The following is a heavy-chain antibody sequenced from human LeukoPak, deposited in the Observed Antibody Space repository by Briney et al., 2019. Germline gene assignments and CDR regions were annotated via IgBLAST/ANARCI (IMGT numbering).Heavy chain of an antibody. CDR1: GYTFTSYA. CDR3: ARVWRDFWSGYLRYYYYYYYMDV. Sequence: GASVKVSCKASGYTFTSYAMNWVRQAPGQGLEWMGWINTNTGNPTYAQGFTGRFVFSLDTSVSTAYLQISSLKAEDTAVYYCARVWRDFWSGYLRYYYYYYYMDVWGKGTTVTVSS. J-gene: IGHJ6*03. CDR2: INTNTGNP. D-gene: IGHD3-3*01. V-gene: IGHV7-4-1*02.